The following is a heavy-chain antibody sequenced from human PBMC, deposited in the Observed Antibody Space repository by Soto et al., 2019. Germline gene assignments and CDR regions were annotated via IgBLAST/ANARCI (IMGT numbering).Heavy chain of an antibody. V-gene: IGHV1-69*02. Sequence: SVKVSCKASGGTFSSYTISWARQAPGQGLEWMGRIIPILGIANYAQKFQGRVTITADKSTSTAYMELSSLRSEDTAVYYCASWSYYYDSSGYHTPIHYWCQATPVTVSS. J-gene: IGHJ4*02. CDR1: GGTFSSYT. CDR3: ASWSYYYDSSGYHTPIHY. D-gene: IGHD3-22*01. CDR2: IIPILGIA.